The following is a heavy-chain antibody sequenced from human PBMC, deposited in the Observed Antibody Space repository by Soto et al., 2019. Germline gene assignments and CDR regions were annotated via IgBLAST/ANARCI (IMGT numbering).Heavy chain of an antibody. D-gene: IGHD3-10*01. CDR2: IIPIFGTA. J-gene: IGHJ4*02. Sequence: SVKVSCKASGDTFSSYAISWVRQTPGQGLEWIGGIIPIFGTANYAQKFQGRVTITADESTSTAYMELSSLRSEDTAVYYCAKDLPRMVHLAARANDYWGQGTLVTVSS. CDR3: AKDLPRMVHLAARANDY. CDR1: GDTFSSYA. V-gene: IGHV1-69*13.